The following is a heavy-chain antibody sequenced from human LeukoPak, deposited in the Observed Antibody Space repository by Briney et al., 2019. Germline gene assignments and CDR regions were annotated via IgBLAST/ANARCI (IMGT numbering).Heavy chain of an antibody. D-gene: IGHD3-10*01. Sequence: GGSLRLSCAASGFIFSDYGMHWVRQAPGKGLEWVTMVRNDGGDKYYADSVRGRFTISRDNSKNTLYLQMNSLRPEDTAVYYCAKHYYGSGSQKYYFDYWGQGTLVTVSS. CDR2: VRNDGGDK. CDR3: AKHYYGSGSQKYYFDY. J-gene: IGHJ4*02. CDR1: GFIFSDYG. V-gene: IGHV3-30*02.